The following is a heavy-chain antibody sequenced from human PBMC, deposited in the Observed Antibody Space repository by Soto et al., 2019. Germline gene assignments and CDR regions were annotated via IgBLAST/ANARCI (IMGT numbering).Heavy chain of an antibody. Sequence: QVQLVQSGAEVKKPGSSVKVSCKASGGTFSSYAISWVRQAPGQGLEWMGGIIPIFGTANYAQKFQGRVTITADESTSXXXMXXXXXXXXXXXXXXXXXXXXXXXXXVHYFDYWGQGTLVTVSS. J-gene: IGHJ4*02. CDR2: IIPIFGTA. CDR3: XXXXXXXXXXVHYFDY. V-gene: IGHV1-69*01. CDR1: GGTFSSYA.